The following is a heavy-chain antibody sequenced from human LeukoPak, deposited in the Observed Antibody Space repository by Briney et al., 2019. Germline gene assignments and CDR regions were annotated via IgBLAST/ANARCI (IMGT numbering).Heavy chain of an antibody. CDR2: INTNTGKS. Sequence: ASVKVSCKASGYSFTTYNVNWVRQAPGQGPEWMGWINTNTGKSTYAQGFGGRFVFSLDTSVSTAYLHISSLKAEDTAVYYCARDYFDFSTGYYYHFDSWGQGTLVTVSS. D-gene: IGHD3/OR15-3a*01. V-gene: IGHV7-4-1*02. CDR1: GYSFTTYN. CDR3: ARDYFDFSTGYYYHFDS. J-gene: IGHJ4*02.